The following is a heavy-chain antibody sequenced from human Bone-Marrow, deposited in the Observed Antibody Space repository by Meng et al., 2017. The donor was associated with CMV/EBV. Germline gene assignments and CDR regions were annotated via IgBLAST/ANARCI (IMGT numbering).Heavy chain of an antibody. CDR2: INHSGST. CDR3: ARGPDCSSTSCTDY. V-gene: IGHV4-34*01. J-gene: IGHJ4*02. D-gene: IGHD2-2*01. CDR1: GGSFSGYY. Sequence: SETLSLTCAVHGGSFSGYYWSWIRQPPGKGLEWIGEINHSGSTNYNPSLKSRVTISVDTSKNQFSLKLSSVTAADTAVYYCARGPDCSSTSCTDYWGQGTLVTVSS.